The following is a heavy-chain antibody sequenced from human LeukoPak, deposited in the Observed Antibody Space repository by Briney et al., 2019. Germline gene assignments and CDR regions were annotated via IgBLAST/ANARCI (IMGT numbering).Heavy chain of an antibody. J-gene: IGHJ4*02. V-gene: IGHV1-8*01. CDR3: ARGAQGSAPPATYYFDY. Sequence: AASVKVSCKASGYTFTSYDINWVRQAPGQGLEWMGWMNPNSGNTGYAQKFQGRVTMTRNTSISTAYMELSSLRSEDTAVYYCARGAQGSAPPATYYFDYWGQGTLVTVSS. D-gene: IGHD6-25*01. CDR1: GYTFTSYD. CDR2: MNPNSGNT.